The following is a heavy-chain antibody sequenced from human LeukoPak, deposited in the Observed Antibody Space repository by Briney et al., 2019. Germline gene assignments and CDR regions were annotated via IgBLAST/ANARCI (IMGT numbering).Heavy chain of an antibody. CDR3: AREQWLESYSFDY. CDR1: GFTFDDYA. J-gene: IGHJ4*02. V-gene: IGHV3-9*01. Sequence: QSGGSLRLSCAASGFTFDDYAMHWVRQAPGKGLEWVSGISWNSGSIGYADSVKGRFTISRDNAKNSLYLQMNSLRAEDTAVYYCAREQWLESYSFDYWGQGTLVTVSS. D-gene: IGHD6-19*01. CDR2: ISWNSGSI.